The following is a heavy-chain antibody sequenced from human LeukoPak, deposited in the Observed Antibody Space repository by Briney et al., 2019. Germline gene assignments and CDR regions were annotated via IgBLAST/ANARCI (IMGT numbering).Heavy chain of an antibody. D-gene: IGHD5-24*01. Sequence: PSETLSLTCTVSGGSISSYYWSWIRQPPGKGLEWVGYIYYSGSTNYNPSLKSRVTISVDTSKNQFSLKLSTVTAADTAVYYWARNRDGYKINWFDPRGRGTLVTVSS. CDR3: ARNRDGYKINWFDP. CDR2: IYYSGST. J-gene: IGHJ5*02. V-gene: IGHV4-59*01. CDR1: GGSISSYY.